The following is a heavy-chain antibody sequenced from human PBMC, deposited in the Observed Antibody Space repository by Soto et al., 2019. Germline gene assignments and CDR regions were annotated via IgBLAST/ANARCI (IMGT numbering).Heavy chain of an antibody. CDR3: ASSAAAGTGYYYYYYMDV. CDR2: ISAYNGNT. CDR1: GYTFTSYG. J-gene: IGHJ6*03. V-gene: IGHV1-18*01. D-gene: IGHD6-13*01. Sequence: GASVKVSCKASGYTFTSYGISWVRQAPGQGLEWMGWISAYNGNTNYAQKLQGRVTMTTDTSTSTAYMELRSLRSDGTAVYYCASSAAAGTGYYYYYYMDVWGKGTTVTVSS.